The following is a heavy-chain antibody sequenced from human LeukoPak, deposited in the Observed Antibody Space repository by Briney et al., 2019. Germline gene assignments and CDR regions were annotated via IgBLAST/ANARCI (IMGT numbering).Heavy chain of an antibody. CDR2: IYHSGST. D-gene: IGHD5-24*01. CDR1: GGSISSGGYY. Sequence: SQTLSLTCTVSGGSISSGGYYWSWIRQPPGKGLEWIGYIYHSGSTYYNPSLKSRVTISVDTSKNQFSLKLSSVTAADTAVYYCARRVLGEGGYNDAFDIWGQGTMVTVSS. J-gene: IGHJ3*02. V-gene: IGHV4-30-2*01. CDR3: ARRVLGEGGYNDAFDI.